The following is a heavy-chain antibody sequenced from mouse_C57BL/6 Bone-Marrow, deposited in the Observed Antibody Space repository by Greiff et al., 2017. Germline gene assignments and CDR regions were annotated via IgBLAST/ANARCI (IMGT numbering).Heavy chain of an antibody. J-gene: IGHJ2*01. D-gene: IGHD1-1*01. CDR3: ARSYYYGSSWIY. V-gene: IGHV1-59*01. Sequence: QVQLQQPGAELVRPGTSVKLSCKASGYTFTSYWMHWVKQRPGQGLEWIGVIDPSDSYTNYNQTFKGKATLTVDTSSSTAYMQLSSLTSEDSAVYYCARSYYYGSSWIYWGQGTTLTGSS. CDR2: IDPSDSYT. CDR1: GYTFTSYW.